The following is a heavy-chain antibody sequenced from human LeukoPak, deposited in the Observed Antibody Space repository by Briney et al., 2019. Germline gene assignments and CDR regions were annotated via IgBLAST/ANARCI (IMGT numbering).Heavy chain of an antibody. CDR1: GFTFSSYS. V-gene: IGHV3-21*04. D-gene: IGHD3-10*01. J-gene: IGHJ5*02. Sequence: GGSLTLSCAASGFTFSSYSMNWVRQAPGKGLEWVSSISSSGTYTFYAESLKGRITISRDSAKNSLYLQMNSLRAEDTALYYCLQYGAGSTWGQGTLVTVSS. CDR3: LQYGAGST. CDR2: ISSSGTYT.